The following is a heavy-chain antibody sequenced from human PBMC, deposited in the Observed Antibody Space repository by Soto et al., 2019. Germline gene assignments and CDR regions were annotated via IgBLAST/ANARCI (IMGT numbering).Heavy chain of an antibody. V-gene: IGHV4-61*01. CDR3: ARATTSYYGMDV. D-gene: IGHD4-17*01. CDR1: GGSVSSGSYY. Sequence: QVQLQESGPGLVKPSETLSLTCTVSGGSVSSGSYYWSWIRQPPGKGLEWIGYIYYSGSTNYNPSLKSRVTISVDTSMNQFSLKLSSVTAADTAVYYCARATTSYYGMDVWGQGTTVTVSS. J-gene: IGHJ6*02. CDR2: IYYSGST.